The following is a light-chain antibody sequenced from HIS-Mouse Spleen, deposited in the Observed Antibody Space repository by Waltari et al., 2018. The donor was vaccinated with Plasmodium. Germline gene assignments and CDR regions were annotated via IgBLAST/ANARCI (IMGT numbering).Light chain of an antibody. CDR1: QSVSSY. CDR2: DAS. Sequence: EIVLTQSPATLSLSPGERATLSCRASQSVSSYLAWYQQKPGQAPRLLIYDASNRATGIPARFSGSGSGTDFTLTISSLEPEDFAVYYYQQRSNWPFTFALGPKWISN. J-gene: IGKJ3*01. V-gene: IGKV3-11*01. CDR3: QQRSNWPFT.